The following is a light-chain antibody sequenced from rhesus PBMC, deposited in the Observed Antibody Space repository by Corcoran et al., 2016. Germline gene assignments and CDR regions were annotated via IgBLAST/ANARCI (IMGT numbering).Light chain of an antibody. V-gene: IGKV1-25*02. CDR2: SAT. J-gene: IGKJ2*01. Sequence: DIQMTQSPFSVSVSVGDRVTTTCRASQGFSSYLAWYQPNPGKAPNLLSYSATSLQNGVPSRFSGCGSGTEFTLTISSLQPEDFATYYCQQYHSLPYIFGQGTKVEIK. CDR1: QGFSSY. CDR3: QQYHSLPYI.